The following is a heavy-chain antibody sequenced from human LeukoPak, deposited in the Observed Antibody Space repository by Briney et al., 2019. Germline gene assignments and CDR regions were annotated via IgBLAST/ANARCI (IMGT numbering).Heavy chain of an antibody. V-gene: IGHV1-69*04. J-gene: IGHJ4*02. CDR1: GGTFSSYA. Sequence: VASVKVSCKASGGTFSSYAISWVRQAPGQGLEWMGRIIPILGIANYAQKFQGRVTITADKSTSTAYMELSSLRSEDTAVYYCARGDIVATNTLMRWGQGTLVTVSS. D-gene: IGHD5-12*01. CDR3: ARGDIVATNTLMR. CDR2: IIPILGIA.